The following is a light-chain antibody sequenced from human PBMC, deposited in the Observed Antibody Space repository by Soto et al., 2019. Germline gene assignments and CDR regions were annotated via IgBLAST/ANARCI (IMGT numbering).Light chain of an antibody. V-gene: IGKV3-20*01. J-gene: IGKJ4*01. Sequence: EIVLTQSPGTLSLSPGDIATLSCRASQSVSFSYLAWYQQKAGQAPMLLIYGATSRATGIPDRFSGSESGTAFTLTISRLEPEDFAVYYWQQYGSSPLTFGGGTKVELK. CDR2: GAT. CDR1: QSVSFSY. CDR3: QQYGSSPLT.